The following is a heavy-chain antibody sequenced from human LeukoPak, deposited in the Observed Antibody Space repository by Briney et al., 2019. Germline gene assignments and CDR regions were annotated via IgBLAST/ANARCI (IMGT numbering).Heavy chain of an antibody. Sequence: GGSLRLSCAASGFTFSSYAMSWVRQAPGKGLEWVSGISGSGGTTLQADSGEGRFPISRDNSTSTLFLQMNSLRAEATARHYCAKRDYSDSSTYSPLFVCWGQGTLVTVSS. CDR1: GFTFSSYA. CDR2: ISGSGGTT. CDR3: AKRDYSDSSTYSPLFVC. J-gene: IGHJ4*02. V-gene: IGHV3-23*01. D-gene: IGHD3-22*01.